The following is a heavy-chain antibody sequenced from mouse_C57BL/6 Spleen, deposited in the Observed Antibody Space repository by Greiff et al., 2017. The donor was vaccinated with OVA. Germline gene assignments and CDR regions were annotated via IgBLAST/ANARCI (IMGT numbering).Heavy chain of an antibody. V-gene: IGHV14-1*01. CDR1: GFSITDYY. D-gene: IGHD4-1*02. J-gene: IGHJ2*01. CDR3: SCATGRFDY. Sequence: EVQLQQSVPELVRPGASVKLSCTASGFSITDYYMNWVKQRPEQGLEWIGRINPATGGTKYDQKFKGKATLTADTSSNTAYLQLNSLTSEDTAIYYYSCATGRFDYWGQGTTLTVSS. CDR2: INPATGGT.